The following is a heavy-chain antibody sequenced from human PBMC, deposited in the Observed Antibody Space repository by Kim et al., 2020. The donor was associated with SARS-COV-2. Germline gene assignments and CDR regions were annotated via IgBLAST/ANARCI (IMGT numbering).Heavy chain of an antibody. V-gene: IGHV3-9*01. CDR2: INWNSGSI. Sequence: GGSLRLSCAAFGFTFDDYAMHWVRQTPGKGLEWVSGINWNSGSIGYADSVKGRFTISRDNAKNSLYLQMNSLRAADTALYYCAKGRVVAGTLTPFDYWC. D-gene: IGHD6-19*01. CDR1: GFTFDDYA. J-gene: IGHJ4*01. CDR3: AKGRVVAGTLTPFDY.